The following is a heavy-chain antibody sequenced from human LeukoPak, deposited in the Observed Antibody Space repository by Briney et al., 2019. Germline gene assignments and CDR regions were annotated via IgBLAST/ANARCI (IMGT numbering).Heavy chain of an antibody. CDR1: GGSLSSYY. D-gene: IGHD1-14*01. Sequence: SETLSLTCTVSGGSLSSYYWSWIRQPPGKGLEWIGYIYYSGNADSNPSLKSRVTMSVDTSRNQFSLKLTSVNAADTAVYYCARHEPLGRGAWDYWGQGILVTVSS. V-gene: IGHV4-59*08. CDR2: IYYSGNA. J-gene: IGHJ4*02. CDR3: ARHEPLGRGAWDY.